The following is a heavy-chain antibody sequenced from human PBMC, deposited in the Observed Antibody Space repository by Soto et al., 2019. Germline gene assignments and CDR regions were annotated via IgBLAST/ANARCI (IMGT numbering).Heavy chain of an antibody. CDR1: GGSFSGYY. J-gene: IGHJ6*02. Sequence: SETLSLTCAVYGGSFSGYYWSWIRQPPGKGLEWIGEINHSGSTNYNPSLKSRVTISVDTSKNQFSLKLSSVTAADTAVYYCARLGYDYYYGMDVWGQGTTVTVSS. CDR2: INHSGST. V-gene: IGHV4-34*01. D-gene: IGHD3-16*01. CDR3: ARLGYDYYYGMDV.